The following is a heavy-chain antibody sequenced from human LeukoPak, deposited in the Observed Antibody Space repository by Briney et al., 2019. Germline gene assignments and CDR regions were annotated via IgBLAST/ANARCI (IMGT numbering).Heavy chain of an antibody. Sequence: SSETLSLTCTVSGGSISSSSYYWGWIRQPPGKGLEWIGSIYYSGTTHYNLSLKSRVTIFVDTSKNQFSLKLSSVTAADTAVYYYARGAAWLAGIDYWGQGTLVIVSS. D-gene: IGHD6-19*01. CDR1: GGSISSSSYY. J-gene: IGHJ4*02. V-gene: IGHV4-39*01. CDR3: ARGAAWLAGIDY. CDR2: IYYSGTT.